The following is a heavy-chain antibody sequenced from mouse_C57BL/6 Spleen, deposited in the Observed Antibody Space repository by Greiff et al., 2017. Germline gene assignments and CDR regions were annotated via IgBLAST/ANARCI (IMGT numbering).Heavy chain of an antibody. CDR1: GFNIKDYY. J-gene: IGHJ3*01. CDR3: TIYNYDEGIDY. D-gene: IGHD2-12*01. CDR2: IDPEDGDT. V-gene: IGHV14-1*01. Sequence: EVQLQQSGAELVRPGASVKLSCTASGFNIKDYYMHWVKQRPEQGLEWIGRIDPEDGDTEYPPKFQGKATMTAVTSSNTAYLQLSSLTSEDADVYYCTIYNYDEGIDYWGQGTLVTVSA.